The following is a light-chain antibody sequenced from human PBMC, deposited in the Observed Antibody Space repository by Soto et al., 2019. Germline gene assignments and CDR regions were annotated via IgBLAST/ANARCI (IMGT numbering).Light chain of an antibody. J-gene: IGLJ1*01. Sequence: QSALTQPPSASGSPGQSVTISCTGTTSDVGAYKFVSWYQQHHTDKAPKLIIYEVTKRPSGVPDRFSGSKSGNTASLTVSGLQAEDEAYYYSLSYTGSGHVFGTGTKLTVL. CDR3: LSYTGSGHV. CDR2: EVT. CDR1: TSDVGAYKF. V-gene: IGLV2-8*01.